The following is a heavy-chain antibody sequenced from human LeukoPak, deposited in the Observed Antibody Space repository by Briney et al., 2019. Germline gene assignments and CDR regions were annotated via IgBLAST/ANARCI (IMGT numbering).Heavy chain of an antibody. D-gene: IGHD3-22*01. CDR2: MSYDGSNK. J-gene: IGHJ4*02. CDR3: AKDIYYDSSGYRGYFDY. V-gene: IGHV3-30*18. Sequence: GTSLRLSCAASGFTFSGYAMHWVRQAPGKGLEWVAVMSYDGSNKYYVDSVKGRFTVSRANSKNTLYLQMNSLRAEDTAVYYCAKDIYYDSSGYRGYFDYWGQGTLVTVSS. CDR1: GFTFSGYA.